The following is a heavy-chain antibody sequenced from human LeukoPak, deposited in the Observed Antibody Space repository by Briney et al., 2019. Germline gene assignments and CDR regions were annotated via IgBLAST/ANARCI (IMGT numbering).Heavy chain of an antibody. D-gene: IGHD2-15*01. Sequence: SGPTLVKPTQTLTLTCTFSGFSLRTSGVGVGWIRQPPGKALEWLALIYWDDDKRYSPSLKSRLTITKDTSKNQVVLTMTNMDPVDTATYYCARHVVAATPGYYYYGMDVWGKGTTVTVSS. V-gene: IGHV2-5*02. J-gene: IGHJ6*04. CDR2: IYWDDDK. CDR1: GFSLRTSGVG. CDR3: ARHVVAATPGYYYYGMDV.